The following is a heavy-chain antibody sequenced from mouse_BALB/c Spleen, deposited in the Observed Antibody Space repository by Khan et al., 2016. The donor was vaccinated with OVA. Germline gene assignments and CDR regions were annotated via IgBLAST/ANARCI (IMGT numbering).Heavy chain of an antibody. CDR1: GYTFTDFT. J-gene: IGHJ3*01. CDR2: ISTYYGDA. Sequence: QVQLKQSGAELVRPGVSVKISCKGSGYTFTDFTLHWVKQSHAMSLEWIGVISTYYGDATYNQRFKDKATMTVDKSSRTAYMELARLTSEDSDISYCTRGGGGNRFAYWGQGTLVTVSA. V-gene: IGHV1S137*01. CDR3: TRGGGGNRFAY.